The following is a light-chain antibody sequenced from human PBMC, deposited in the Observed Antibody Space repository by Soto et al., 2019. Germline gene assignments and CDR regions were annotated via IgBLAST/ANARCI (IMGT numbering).Light chain of an antibody. J-gene: IGLJ3*02. V-gene: IGLV1-44*01. Sequence: QSVLTQPPSASGTPGQRVTISCSGSSSNIGSHSVTWYQQLPGTAPKLLSHRNNQRPSGDPDRFSGSKSGTSASLAISGLQSEDEANYYCASWDDNLRAWVFGEGTKVTVL. CDR3: ASWDDNLRAWV. CDR2: RNN. CDR1: SSNIGSHS.